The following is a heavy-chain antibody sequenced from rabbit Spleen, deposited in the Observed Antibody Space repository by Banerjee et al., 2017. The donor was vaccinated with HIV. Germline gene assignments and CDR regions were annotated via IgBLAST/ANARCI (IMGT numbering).Heavy chain of an antibody. Sequence: QQQLVESGGGLVQPGGSLKLSCKASGFDFSRYGVSWVRQAPGKGLEWIGYIDPFFGTTYYASWVNGRFTISKTSSTTVTLQMTSLTAADTATYFCARETSTGWGIVSFYFSLWGQGTLVTVS. CDR1: GFDFSRYG. CDR2: IDPFFGTT. V-gene: IGHV1S39*01. J-gene: IGHJ4*01. CDR3: ARETSTGWGIVSFYFSL. D-gene: IGHD4-1*01.